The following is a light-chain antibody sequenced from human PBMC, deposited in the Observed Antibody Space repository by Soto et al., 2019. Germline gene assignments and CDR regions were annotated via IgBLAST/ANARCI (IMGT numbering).Light chain of an antibody. Sequence: EIVLTQSPATLSLSPGESATLSCRASQSVSSYLAWSQQKPGQAPRLLIYDASNRATGIPARFSGSESGTDFTLTISSLEPEDFADYYRQQRSNWPPVFTFGPRTKVDIK. CDR3: QQRSNWPPVFT. J-gene: IGKJ3*01. CDR2: DAS. CDR1: QSVSSY. V-gene: IGKV3-11*01.